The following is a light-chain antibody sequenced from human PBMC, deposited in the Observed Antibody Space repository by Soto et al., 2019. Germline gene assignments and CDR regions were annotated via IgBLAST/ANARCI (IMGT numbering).Light chain of an antibody. CDR1: QTISSW. CDR2: KAS. V-gene: IGKV1-5*03. Sequence: DIQMTQSPSTLSGSVGDRVTITCRASQTISSWLAWYQQKPGKAPNLLIYKASSSEGGVPSRFSGSGSGTEFTLTISSLQPDDSATYYCQHYHSFPWTFGQGTKV. CDR3: QHYHSFPWT. J-gene: IGKJ1*01.